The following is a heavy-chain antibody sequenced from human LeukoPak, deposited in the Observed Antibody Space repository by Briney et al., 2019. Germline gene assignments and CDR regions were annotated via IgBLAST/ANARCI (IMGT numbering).Heavy chain of an antibody. CDR3: ARGHVVGASYRIGPFYYFDY. CDR1: GFTFDDYG. CDR2: INWNGGCT. V-gene: IGHV3-20*04. Sequence: GGSLRLSCAASGFTFDDYGMSWVRQAPGKGLEWVSGINWNGGCTGYADSVKGRFTISRDNAKNSLYLQMNSLRAEDTALYYCARGHVVGASYRIGPFYYFDYWGQGTLVTVSS. D-gene: IGHD1-26*01. J-gene: IGHJ4*02.